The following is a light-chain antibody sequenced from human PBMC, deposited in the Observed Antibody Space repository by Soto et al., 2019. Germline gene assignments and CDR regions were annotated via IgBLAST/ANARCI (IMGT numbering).Light chain of an antibody. J-gene: IGLJ1*01. CDR1: SSDVGGYNY. V-gene: IGLV2-11*01. CDR3: CSLTTSHTYV. CDR2: DVS. Sequence: QSALTQPRSVSGSPGQSVTISCTGTSSDVGGYNYVSWYLQHPGKAPKVMIYDVSKRPSGVPDRFSGSKSGNTASLTISGLQADDEADYYCCSLTTSHTYVFGSGTKVTVL.